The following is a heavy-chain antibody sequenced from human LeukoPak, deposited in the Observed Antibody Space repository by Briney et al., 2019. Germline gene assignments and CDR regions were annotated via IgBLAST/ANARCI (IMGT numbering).Heavy chain of an antibody. J-gene: IGHJ5*02. Sequence: PSETLSLTCTVSGGSISSYYWSWIRQPPGKGLEWTGYIYYSGNSNYNPSLNSRVTISVDTSKNQFSLRLSSVTAADTAIYYCARDLGYCSTASCYAWFDPWGQGTLVTVSS. CDR3: ARDLGYCSTASCYAWFDP. V-gene: IGHV4-59*01. D-gene: IGHD2-2*01. CDR1: GGSISSYY. CDR2: IYYSGNS.